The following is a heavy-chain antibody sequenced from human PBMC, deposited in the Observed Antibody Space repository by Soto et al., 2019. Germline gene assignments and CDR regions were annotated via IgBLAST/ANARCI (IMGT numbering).Heavy chain of an antibody. CDR3: ARLGNFNWFDP. J-gene: IGHJ5*02. D-gene: IGHD4-4*01. Sequence: SVKVSCKASGGTFSSYAISSVRQAPGQGLEWMGGIIPIFGTANXAQKFQGRVTITADKSTSTAYRELSSLRSEDTAVYYCARLGNFNWFDPWGQGTLVTVSS. V-gene: IGHV1-69*06. CDR1: GGTFSSYA. CDR2: IIPIFGTA.